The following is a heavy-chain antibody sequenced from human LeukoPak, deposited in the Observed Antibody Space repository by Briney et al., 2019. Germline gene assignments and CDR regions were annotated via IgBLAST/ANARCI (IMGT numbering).Heavy chain of an antibody. CDR3: ATSSGSNYGGTSYFDY. J-gene: IGHJ4*02. V-gene: IGHV1-69*05. Sequence: SVKVSCKASGGTFSSYAIGWVRQAPGQGLEWMGGIIPIFGTANYAQKFQGRVTITTDESTSTAYMELSSLRSEDTAVYYCATSSGSNYGGTSYFDYWGQGTLVTVSS. CDR2: IIPIFGTA. D-gene: IGHD4-23*01. CDR1: GGTFSSYA.